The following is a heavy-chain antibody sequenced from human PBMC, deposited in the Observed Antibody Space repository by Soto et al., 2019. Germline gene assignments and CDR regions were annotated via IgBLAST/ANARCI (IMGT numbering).Heavy chain of an antibody. CDR3: AKDPLYCSGGSCYRRSSWFDP. J-gene: IGHJ5*02. D-gene: IGHD2-15*01. Sequence: PGGWLRLSCAASGFTFSSYAMSWVRQAPGKGLEWVSAISGSGGSTYYADSVKGRFTISRDNSKNTLYLQMNSLRAEDTAVYYCAKDPLYCSGGSCYRRSSWFDPWGQGTLVTVSS. CDR2: ISGSGGST. V-gene: IGHV3-23*01. CDR1: GFTFSSYA.